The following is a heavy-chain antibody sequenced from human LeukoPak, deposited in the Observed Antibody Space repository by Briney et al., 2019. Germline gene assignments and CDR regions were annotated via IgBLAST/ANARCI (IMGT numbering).Heavy chain of an antibody. J-gene: IGHJ4*02. CDR1: GGAISNYY. CDR2: IYYTGST. D-gene: IGHD3-9*01. Sequence: PSETLSLTCTVSGGAISNYYWSWIRQPPGKGLEWIGYIYYTGSTNCYPSPKSRVTMLVDTYKNQFSLKLSSVLTADQAAYSCWRSLMYYDILIGYSTPNFTSWGKGPLVTVSS. V-gene: IGHV4-59*03. CDR3: WRSLMYYDILIGYSTPNFTS.